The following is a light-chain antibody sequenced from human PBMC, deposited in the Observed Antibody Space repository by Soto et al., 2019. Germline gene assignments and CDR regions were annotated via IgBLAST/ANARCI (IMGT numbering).Light chain of an antibody. J-gene: IGLJ1*01. Sequence: QSALTQPASVSGSPGQSITISCTGTSSGVGGYNYVSWYQQHPGKAPKLMICEVSNRPSGVSNRFSGSKSGNTASLTISGLQAEDEADXYCATWDDSLFGHVFGTGTKGTVL. CDR2: EVS. CDR3: ATWDDSLFGHV. V-gene: IGLV2-14*01. CDR1: SSGVGGYNY.